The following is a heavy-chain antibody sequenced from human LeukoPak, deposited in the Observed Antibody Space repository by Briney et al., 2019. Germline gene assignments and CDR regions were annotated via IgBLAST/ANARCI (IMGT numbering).Heavy chain of an antibody. J-gene: IGHJ4*02. V-gene: IGHV3-74*01. D-gene: IGHD1-26*01. CDR1: GFTFSNHW. CDR2: IDAGGSST. Sequence: QPGGSLRLSCAASGFTFSNHWMHWVRQVPGKGLVWVSRIDAGGSSTSYADSVKGRFSISRDNAKSTLYLQMNSLRAEDTAVFYCARTQYSGSKLDYWGQGILVTVSS. CDR3: ARTQYSGSKLDY.